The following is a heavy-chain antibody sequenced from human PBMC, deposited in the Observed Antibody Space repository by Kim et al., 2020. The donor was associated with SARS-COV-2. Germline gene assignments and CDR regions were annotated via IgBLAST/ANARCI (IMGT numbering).Heavy chain of an antibody. CDR3: ARVIAVAGTLPLFPYY. V-gene: IGHV3-53*01. Sequence: GGSLRLSCAASGFTVSSNYMSWVRQAPGKGLEWVSVIYSGGSTYYADSVKGRFTISRDNSKNTLYLQMNSLRAEDTAVYYCARVIAVAGTLPLFPYYWGQGTLVTVSS. J-gene: IGHJ4*02. D-gene: IGHD6-19*01. CDR1: GFTVSSNY. CDR2: IYSGGST.